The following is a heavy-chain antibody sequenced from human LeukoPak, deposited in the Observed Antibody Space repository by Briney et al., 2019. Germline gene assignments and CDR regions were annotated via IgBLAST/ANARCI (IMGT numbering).Heavy chain of an antibody. Sequence: SETLSLTCAVYGGSFSGYYWSWIRQPPGKGLEWIGEINHSGSTNYNPSLKSRVTISVDTSKNQFSLKLSSVTAADTAVYYCARGQGSSPFHWFDPWGQGTLVTVSS. CDR1: GGSFSGYY. V-gene: IGHV4-34*01. CDR2: INHSGST. D-gene: IGHD6-13*01. J-gene: IGHJ5*02. CDR3: ARGQGSSPFHWFDP.